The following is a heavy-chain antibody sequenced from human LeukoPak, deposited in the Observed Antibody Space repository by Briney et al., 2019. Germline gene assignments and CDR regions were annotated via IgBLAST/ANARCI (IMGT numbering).Heavy chain of an antibody. Sequence: SVKVSCKAPGNTFSTYAFSWVRQAPGQGLEWMGGIIPIFGTANYAQKFQGRVTITTDESTSTAYKELRSLRSDDTAVYYCARDRHIAAAVYYYYMDVWGKGTPVTVSS. CDR1: GNTFSTYA. V-gene: IGHV1-69*05. J-gene: IGHJ6*03. CDR2: IIPIFGTA. CDR3: ARDRHIAAAVYYYYMDV. D-gene: IGHD6-13*01.